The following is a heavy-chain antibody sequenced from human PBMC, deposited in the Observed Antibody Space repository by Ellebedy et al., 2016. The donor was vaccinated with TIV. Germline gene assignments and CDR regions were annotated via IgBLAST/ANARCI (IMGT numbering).Heavy chain of an antibody. CDR2: ISSSSSYI. CDR3: ARDLNYYGSGSYYPIPDY. J-gene: IGHJ4*02. V-gene: IGHV3-21*01. D-gene: IGHD3-10*01. CDR1: GFTFSSYS. Sequence: GESLKISXSASGFTFSSYSMNWVRQAPGKGLEWVSSISSSSSYIYYADSVKGRFTISRDNAKNSLYLQMNSLRAEDTAVYYCARDLNYYGSGSYYPIPDYWGQGTLVTVSS.